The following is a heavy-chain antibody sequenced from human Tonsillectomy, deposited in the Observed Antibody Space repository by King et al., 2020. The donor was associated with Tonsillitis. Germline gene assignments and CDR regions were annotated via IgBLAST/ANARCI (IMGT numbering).Heavy chain of an antibody. CDR3: AREASSWYGEVDY. V-gene: IGHV3-11*01. D-gene: IGHD6-13*01. CDR1: GFIFSDYY. J-gene: IGHJ4*02. Sequence: VQLVESGGGLVKPGGSLRLSCAASGFIFSDYYMNWIRQAPGKGLECISYISSSGSTIYYADSVKGRFTISRDNSKTSLSLQMNSLRAEDTAVYYCAREASSWYGEVDYWGQGTLVTVSS. CDR2: ISSSGSTI.